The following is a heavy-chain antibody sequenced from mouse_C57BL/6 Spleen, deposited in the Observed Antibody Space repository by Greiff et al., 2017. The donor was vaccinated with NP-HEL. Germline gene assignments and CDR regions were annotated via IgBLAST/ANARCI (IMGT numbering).Heavy chain of an antibody. V-gene: IGHV5-9-1*02. D-gene: IGHD1-1*02. Sequence: EVKLMESGEGLVKPGGSLKLSCAASGFTFSSYAMSWVRQTPEKRLEWVAYISSGGDYIYYADTVKGRFTISRDTARNTLYLQMSSLKSEDTAMYYCTRDPGGNYFDYWGQGTTLTVSS. CDR1: GFTFSSYA. CDR2: ISSGGDYI. CDR3: TRDPGGNYFDY. J-gene: IGHJ2*01.